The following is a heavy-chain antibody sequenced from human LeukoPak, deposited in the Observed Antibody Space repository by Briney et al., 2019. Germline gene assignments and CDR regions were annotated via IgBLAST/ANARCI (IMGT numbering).Heavy chain of an antibody. CDR1: GGSISSYY. CDR3: AREKRGDYDFWSGSSYYYYYMDV. D-gene: IGHD3-3*01. V-gene: IGHV4-59*01. CDR2: IYYSGST. Sequence: KPSETLSLTCTVSGGSISSYYWSWIRQPPGKGLEWIGYIYYSGSTNYNPSLKSRVTISVDTSKNQFSLKLSSVTAADTAVYYCAREKRGDYDFWSGSSYYYYYMDVWAKGPRSPSP. J-gene: IGHJ6*03.